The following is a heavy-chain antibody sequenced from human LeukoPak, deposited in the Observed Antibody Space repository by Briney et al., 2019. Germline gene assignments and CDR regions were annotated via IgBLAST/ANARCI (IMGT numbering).Heavy chain of an antibody. J-gene: IGHJ4*02. D-gene: IGHD3-9*01. V-gene: IGHV3-21*01. CDR1: GFTFSSYS. CDR2: ISSSSSYI. Sequence: PGGSLRLSCAASGFTFSSYSMNWVRQAPGKGLEWVSSISSSSSYIYYADSVKGRFTISRDNAKNSLYLQMNSLRAEDTAVYYCARDHYDILTGRLNPFDYWGQGTLVTVSS. CDR3: ARDHYDILTGRLNPFDY.